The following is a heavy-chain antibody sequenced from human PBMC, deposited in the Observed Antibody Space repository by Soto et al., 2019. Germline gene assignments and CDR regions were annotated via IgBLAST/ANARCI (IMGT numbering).Heavy chain of an antibody. V-gene: IGHV4-4*02. CDR1: GGSISSSNW. CDR2: IYHSGGT. CDR3: ARNEVLEERGFYYYGMDV. D-gene: IGHD2-8*02. Sequence: SETLSLTCAVSGGSISSSNWWSWVGHPPGKGLEWIGEIYHSGGTSYNPSLRSRVTMLVDKSKNQFSLKLTSVTAADTAVYYCARNEVLEERGFYYYGMDVWGRGTTVTVSS. J-gene: IGHJ6*02.